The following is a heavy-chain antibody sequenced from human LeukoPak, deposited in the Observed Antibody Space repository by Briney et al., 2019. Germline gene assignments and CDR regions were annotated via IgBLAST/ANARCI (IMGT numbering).Heavy chain of an antibody. D-gene: IGHD6-13*01. V-gene: IGHV3-15*01. CDR1: GFTFTNAW. CDR3: ARTQQLVLGWFDP. J-gene: IGHJ5*02. CDR2: VKGKTDGGTT. Sequence: GGSLRLSCAASGFTFTNAWMSWVRQAPGQGLEWVGRVKGKTDGGTTGYAAPVKGRFTISRDDSKNTMYLQMNSLKTEDTAMYYCARTQQLVLGWFDPWGQGTLVTVSS.